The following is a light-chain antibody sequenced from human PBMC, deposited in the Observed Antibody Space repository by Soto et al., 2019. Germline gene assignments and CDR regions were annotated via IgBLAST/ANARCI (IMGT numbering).Light chain of an antibody. V-gene: IGKV3-15*01. CDR3: QQYHNWPPQYT. CDR2: GAS. CDR1: QTISSN. Sequence: EIVMTQSPATLSVSPGEGASHSCRASQTISSNLAWYQQKPGQAPRLLIHGASTRATGVPARFSGSGSGTEFTLTITSLQSEDFAVYYCQQYHNWPPQYTFGQGTQLQIK. J-gene: IGKJ2*01.